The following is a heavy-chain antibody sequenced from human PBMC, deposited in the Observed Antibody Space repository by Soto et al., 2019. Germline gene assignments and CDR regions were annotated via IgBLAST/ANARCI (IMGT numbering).Heavy chain of an antibody. CDR2: IYSGGST. J-gene: IGHJ6*02. V-gene: IGHV3-53*01. D-gene: IGHD3-16*02. CDR3: ARGYYGPGSYSPYYDYVWGSYRHTQPLDYYGMDV. Sequence: GGSLRLSCAASGFTVSSNYMSWVRQAPGKGLEWVSVIYSGGSTYYADPVKGRFTISRDNSKNTLYLQMNSLRAEDTPVYYCARGYYGPGSYSPYYDYVWGSYRHTQPLDYYGMDVWGQGTTVTVSS. CDR1: GFTVSSNY.